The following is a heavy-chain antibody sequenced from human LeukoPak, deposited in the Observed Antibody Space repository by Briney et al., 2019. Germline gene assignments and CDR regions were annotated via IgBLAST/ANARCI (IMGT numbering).Heavy chain of an antibody. CDR2: ISGSGGST. CDR1: GFTFSSYA. CDR3: AKEGDTYYYGSGSFDY. D-gene: IGHD3-10*01. V-gene: IGHV3-23*01. J-gene: IGHJ4*02. Sequence: PGGSLRLSCAASGFTFSSYAMSWVRQAPGKGLEWVSAISGSGGSTYYADSVKGRFTISRDNSKNTLYLQMNSLRAEDTAVYYCAKEGDTYYYGSGSFDYWGQGTLVTVSS.